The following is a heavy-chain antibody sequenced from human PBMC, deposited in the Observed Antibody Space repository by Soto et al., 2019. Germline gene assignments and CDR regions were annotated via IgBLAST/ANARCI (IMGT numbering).Heavy chain of an antibody. CDR1: GFTLSRYS. J-gene: IGHJ4*02. CDR3: ARGGVATIFGDS. V-gene: IGHV3-48*02. CDR2: IDGSSNTI. D-gene: IGHD5-12*01. Sequence: EVQLVESGGGLVQPGGSLRVSCAASGFTLSRYSMNWVRQAPGKGLEWLSYIDGSSNTIYYADSVKGRFIISRDNAKNSLDLQMNSLRDEDTAVYYCARGGVATIFGDSWGQGTLVTVSS.